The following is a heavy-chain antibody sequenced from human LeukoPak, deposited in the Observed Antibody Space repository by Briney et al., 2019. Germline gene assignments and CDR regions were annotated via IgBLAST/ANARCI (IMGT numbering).Heavy chain of an antibody. CDR3: AKGRIQSYMAPEY. V-gene: IGHV3-23*01. Sequence: GGSLRLSCAASVFTFGSFGMSWVRQAPGKGLEWVSAISDTGGSTFYADSVKGRFTISRDNSKNTLYLQMNSLRAEDTAIYYCAKGRIQSYMAPEYWGQGTLVTVSS. J-gene: IGHJ4*02. D-gene: IGHD4-11*01. CDR2: ISDTGGST. CDR1: VFTFGSFG.